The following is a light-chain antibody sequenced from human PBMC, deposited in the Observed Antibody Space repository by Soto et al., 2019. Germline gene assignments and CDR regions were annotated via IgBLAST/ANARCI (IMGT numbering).Light chain of an antibody. J-gene: IGKJ1*01. CDR1: QTVSTW. CDR2: DAS. Sequence: DIQLTQSPPTLSASVGDRVTITCRASQTVSTWMAWYQQKPGKAPKLLVYDASTLQSGVASRFSGSGSGTEFTLIISGLQPDDSANYSCQQYTHTNNPWMFGQGTKVDIK. CDR3: QQYTHTNNPWM. V-gene: IGKV1-5*01.